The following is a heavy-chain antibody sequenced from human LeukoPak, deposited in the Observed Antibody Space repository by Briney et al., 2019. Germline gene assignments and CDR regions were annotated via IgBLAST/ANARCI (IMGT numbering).Heavy chain of an antibody. V-gene: IGHV3-7*01. CDR2: IKQDGSEK. CDR3: ARAPGEGWFDP. D-gene: IGHD4-17*01. CDR1: GFTFSSYW. Sequence: GGSLRLSCAASGFTFSSYWMSWVRQTPGKGLEWVASIKQDGSEKYYVDSVKGRFTISRDNAKNSLYLQMNSLRAEDTALYYCARAPGEGWFDPWGQGTLVTVSS. J-gene: IGHJ5*02.